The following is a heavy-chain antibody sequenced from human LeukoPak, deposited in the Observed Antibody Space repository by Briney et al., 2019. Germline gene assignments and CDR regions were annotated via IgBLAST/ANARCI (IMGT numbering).Heavy chain of an antibody. CDR3: ASAYGSGSYQPNFDY. CDR1: GFTFSSYW. Sequence: GGSLRLSCAASGFTFSSYWMHWVRQAPGKGLVWVSRINSDGSSTSYADSVKGRFTISRDNAKNTLYLQMNSLRDEDTAVYYCASAYGSGSYQPNFDYWGQGTLVTVSS. D-gene: IGHD3-10*01. V-gene: IGHV3-74*01. CDR2: INSDGSST. J-gene: IGHJ4*02.